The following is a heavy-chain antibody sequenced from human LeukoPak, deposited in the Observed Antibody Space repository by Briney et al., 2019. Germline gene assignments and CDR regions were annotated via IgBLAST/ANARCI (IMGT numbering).Heavy chain of an antibody. D-gene: IGHD5-24*01. J-gene: IGHJ4*02. V-gene: IGHV1-2*06. CDR3: ARDRGVEMATIPGDC. Sequence: ASVKVSCKASGYTFTGYYMHWVRQAPGQGLEWMGRINPNSGGTNYAQKFQGRVTMTRDTSISTAYMELSRLRSDDTAVYYCARDRGVEMATIPGDCWGQGTLVTVSS. CDR2: INPNSGGT. CDR1: GYTFTGYY.